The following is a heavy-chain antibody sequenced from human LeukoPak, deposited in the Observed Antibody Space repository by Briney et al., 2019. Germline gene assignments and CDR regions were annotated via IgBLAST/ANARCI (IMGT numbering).Heavy chain of an antibody. CDR3: AGGPGFLIDC. J-gene: IGHJ4*02. V-gene: IGHV3-30-3*01. D-gene: IGHD3-3*01. CDR1: GFTFSSHA. CDR2: ISYDGNNK. Sequence: GGSLRLSCAASGFTFSSHAMHWVRQAPGKGLEWVAIISYDGNNKYYADSVKGRFIISRDNSKNTLYLQMNSLRAEDTAIYYCAGGPGFLIDCWGQGTLVTVSS.